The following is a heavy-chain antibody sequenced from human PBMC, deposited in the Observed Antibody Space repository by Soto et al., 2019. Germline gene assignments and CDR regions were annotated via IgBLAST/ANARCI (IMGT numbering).Heavy chain of an antibody. Sequence: QVQLQQWGAGLRKPSETLSLTCALHGGSFSGYYWSWIRQAPGKGLVWIGEITHSGGTKYNPSLKMRVTISADSFKNWFSLRLTSLTAADTAVYYCARVLMLRGAIFPEGYSYHMDLWGKGTTVTVSS. CDR3: ARVLMLRGAIFPEGYSYHMDL. V-gene: IGHV4-34*02. CDR2: ITHSGGT. J-gene: IGHJ6*03. D-gene: IGHD3-10*01. CDR1: GGSFSGYY.